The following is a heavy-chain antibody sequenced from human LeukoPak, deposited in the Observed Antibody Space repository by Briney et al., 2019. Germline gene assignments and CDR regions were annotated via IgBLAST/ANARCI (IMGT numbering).Heavy chain of an antibody. CDR3: VIWGDYDVLTGYYVPDY. D-gene: IGHD3-9*01. J-gene: IGHJ4*02. CDR2: ITGSGTNR. CDR1: GFTFSNYA. Sequence: PGGSLRLSCAASGFTFSNYAMSWVRQAPGKGLEWVPAITGSGTNRYYADSLKGRFTTSRDNSKNTVFLQMNSLRHEDTAIYYCVIWGDYDVLTGYYVPDYWGQGTLVTVAP. V-gene: IGHV3-23*01.